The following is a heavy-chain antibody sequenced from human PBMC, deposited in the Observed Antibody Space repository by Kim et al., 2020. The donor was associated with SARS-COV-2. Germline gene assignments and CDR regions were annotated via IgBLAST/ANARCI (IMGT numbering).Heavy chain of an antibody. CDR2: ISYDGSNK. CDR3: AREFRAMGGAFDI. J-gene: IGHJ3*02. Sequence: GGSLRLSCAASGFTFSSYGMHWVRQAPGKGLEWVAVISYDGSNKYYADSVKGRFTISRDNSKNTLYLQMNSLRAEDTAVYYCAREFRAMGGAFDIWGQGTMVTVSS. D-gene: IGHD2-15*01. V-gene: IGHV3-30*03. CDR1: GFTFSSYG.